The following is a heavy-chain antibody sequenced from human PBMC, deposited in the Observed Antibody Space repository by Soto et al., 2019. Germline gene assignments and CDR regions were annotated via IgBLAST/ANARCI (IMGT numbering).Heavy chain of an antibody. V-gene: IGHV1-46*01. J-gene: IGHJ3*02. CDR3: ARDLPRDLVRGSFDI. Sequence: QPQLVQSGAEVKKPGASANISCKASGYTFTRYNINWVRQAAGQGREWMGIIDTRGGSADYTQGFQGRITVKRDTSTGTVYMELSSLGSDDTAVYYCARDLPRDLVRGSFDISGQWTIVSVYS. CDR2: IDTRGGSA. D-gene: IGHD3-10*01. CDR1: GYTFTRYN.